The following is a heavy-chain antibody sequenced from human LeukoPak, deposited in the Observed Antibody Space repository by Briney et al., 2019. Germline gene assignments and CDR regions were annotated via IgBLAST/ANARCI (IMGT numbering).Heavy chain of an antibody. Sequence: GGSLRLSCAASGFTFSSYGMHWVRQAPGKGLEWVAFIRYDGSNKYYADSVKGRFTISRDNSKNTLYLQMNSLRAEDTAVYYCAKETPRGYDILTGYYSTDRALDYWGQGTLVTVSS. D-gene: IGHD3-9*01. CDR2: IRYDGSNK. CDR3: AKETPRGYDILTGYYSTDRALDY. J-gene: IGHJ4*02. CDR1: GFTFSSYG. V-gene: IGHV3-30*02.